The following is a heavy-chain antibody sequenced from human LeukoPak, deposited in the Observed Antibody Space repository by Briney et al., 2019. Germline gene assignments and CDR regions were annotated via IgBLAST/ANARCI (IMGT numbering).Heavy chain of an antibody. D-gene: IGHD3-22*01. CDR1: GNTFTSYY. CDR2: INPSGGST. CDR3: ARDHNFRDYYDSSGHLNWFDP. Sequence: ASVTVSCTASGNTFTSYYIHWVRQAPGQGLEWMGIINPSGGSTSYAQRFQGRVTMTRDTSTSTVYMELSSLRSEDTAVYYCARDHNFRDYYDSSGHLNWFDPWGQGTLVTVSS. J-gene: IGHJ5*02. V-gene: IGHV1-46*01.